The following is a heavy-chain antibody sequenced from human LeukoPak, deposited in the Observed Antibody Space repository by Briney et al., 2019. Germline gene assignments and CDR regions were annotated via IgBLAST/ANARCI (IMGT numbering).Heavy chain of an antibody. CDR2: INHSGST. J-gene: IGHJ3*02. CDR3: ASPRGYSYVSDAFDI. Sequence: PSETLSLTCAVYGGSFSGYYWSWIRQPPGKGLEWIGEINHSGSTNYNPSLKSRVTISVDTSKNQFSLKLSSVTAADTAVYYGASPRGYSYVSDAFDIWGQGTMVTVSS. CDR1: GGSFSGYY. D-gene: IGHD5-18*01. V-gene: IGHV4-34*01.